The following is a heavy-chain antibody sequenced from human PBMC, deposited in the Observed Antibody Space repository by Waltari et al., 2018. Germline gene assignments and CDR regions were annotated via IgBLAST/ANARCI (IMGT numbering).Heavy chain of an antibody. V-gene: IGHV1-69*01. CDR3: ARARSYSHFRMDV. CDR1: GGTLNTYA. D-gene: IGHD2-21*01. CDR2: VGARPLGRGLEWLGGIIPFCGTT. Sequence: QVQLVQSGAEVKKPGSSVKVSCKASGGTLNTYAISWVRQAPGQGLEWMGGVGARPLGRGLEWLGGIIPFCGTTTSAQKFQGRVTMTADESTRTAYMELSSLRSDDTAVFYCARARSYSHFRMDVWGPGTSVTVSS. J-gene: IGHJ6*02.